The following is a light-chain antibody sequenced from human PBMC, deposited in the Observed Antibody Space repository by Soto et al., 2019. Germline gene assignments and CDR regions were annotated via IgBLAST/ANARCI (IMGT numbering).Light chain of an antibody. CDR1: QSVSSN. J-gene: IGKJ1*01. CDR2: GAS. Sequence: EIVMTQSPATLSVSPGERATLSCRASQSVSSNLAWYQQKPGQAPRLLIYGASTRATGIPARFSGSGSGTEFTLTINSLQSEDFAVYYCQQYDNWTWTFGQGPKVDTK. V-gene: IGKV3-15*01. CDR3: QQYDNWTWT.